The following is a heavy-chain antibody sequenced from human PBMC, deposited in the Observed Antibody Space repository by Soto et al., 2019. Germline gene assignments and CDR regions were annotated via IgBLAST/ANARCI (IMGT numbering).Heavy chain of an antibody. CDR1: GGSFSGYY. Sequence: PSETLSLTCAVYGGSFSGYYWSWIRQPPGKGLEWIGEINHSGSTNYNPSLKSRVTISVGTSKNQFSLKLSSVTAADTAVYYCARLYCSGGSCYFWSYYYYGMDVWGQGTTVTVSS. CDR3: ARLYCSGGSCYFWSYYYYGMDV. CDR2: INHSGST. D-gene: IGHD2-15*01. J-gene: IGHJ6*02. V-gene: IGHV4-34*01.